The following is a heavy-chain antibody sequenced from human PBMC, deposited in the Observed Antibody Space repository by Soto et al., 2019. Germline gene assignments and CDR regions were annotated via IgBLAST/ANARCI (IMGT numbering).Heavy chain of an antibody. CDR2: IYSGGST. Sequence: GGSLRLSCAASGFTVSSNYMSWVRQAPGKGLEWVSVIYSGGSTYYADSVKGRFTISRDNSKNTLYLQMNSLRAEDTAVYYCARTIYGSGSYYFDYWGQGTLVTVSS. CDR1: GFTVSSNY. D-gene: IGHD3-10*01. CDR3: ARTIYGSGSYYFDY. V-gene: IGHV3-53*01. J-gene: IGHJ4*02.